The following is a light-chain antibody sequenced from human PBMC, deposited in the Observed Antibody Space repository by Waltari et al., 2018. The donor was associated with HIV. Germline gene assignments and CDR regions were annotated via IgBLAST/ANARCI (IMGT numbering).Light chain of an antibody. CDR2: SNS. J-gene: IGLJ3*02. V-gene: IGLV1-44*01. CDR1: SSNIGSNT. Sequence: QSVLTQPPSASGTTGQRVTISCSGSSSNIGSNTVNWYQQFPGTAPKLLIYSNSQRASGVPDRFSGSKSGSSASLAISGLQSEDEADYYCAAWDDSLNGSWVFGGGTKLTVL. CDR3: AAWDDSLNGSWV.